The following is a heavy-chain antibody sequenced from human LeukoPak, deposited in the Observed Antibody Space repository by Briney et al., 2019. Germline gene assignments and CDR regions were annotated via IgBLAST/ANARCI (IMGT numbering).Heavy chain of an antibody. V-gene: IGHV1-18*01. D-gene: IGHD4-17*01. CDR3: VRDVRRLQLSTYFFDF. Sequence: ASEWISRKGPVYAFTRYVISWVRQAPGQGLECMLCITRHTGDTSYAQRFQDRVTITTDTSTTTAYLDLRSLRFDDTAVYYCVRDVRRLQLSTYFFDFWGQGTLVSVSS. CDR1: VYAFTRYV. CDR2: ITRHTGDT. J-gene: IGHJ4*02.